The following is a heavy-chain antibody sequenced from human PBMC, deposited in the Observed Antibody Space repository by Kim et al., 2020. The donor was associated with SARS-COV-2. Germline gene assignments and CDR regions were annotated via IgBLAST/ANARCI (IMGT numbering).Heavy chain of an antibody. D-gene: IGHD7-27*01. Sequence: YYADSVKGRFTISRDNSKNTLSLQMNSLRAEDTAVYYCAKVFWGGRCMDVWGQGTTVTVSS. V-gene: IGHV3-23*01. CDR3: AKVFWGGRCMDV. J-gene: IGHJ6*02.